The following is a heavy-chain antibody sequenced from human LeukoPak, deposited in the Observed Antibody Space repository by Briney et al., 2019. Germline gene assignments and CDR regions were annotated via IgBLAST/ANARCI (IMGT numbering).Heavy chain of an antibody. CDR1: GFTFSSYG. J-gene: IGHJ4*02. CDR2: IWYGGSNK. V-gene: IGHV3-30*02. D-gene: IGHD2-8*01. CDR3: AKESCTNGVCYMGY. Sequence: PGGSLRLSCAASGFTFSSYGMHWVRQAPGKGLEWVAVIWYGGSNKYYADSVKGRFTISRDNSKNTVYLQMNSLRAEDTAVYYCAKESCTNGVCYMGYWGQGTLVTVSS.